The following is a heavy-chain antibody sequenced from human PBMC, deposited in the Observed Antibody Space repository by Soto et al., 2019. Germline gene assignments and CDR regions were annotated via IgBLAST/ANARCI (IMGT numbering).Heavy chain of an antibody. D-gene: IGHD2-15*01. J-gene: IGHJ6*02. Sequence: PSETLSLPCTVSGGSISSGGYYWSWIRQPPGKGLEWIGYIYYSGSTYYNPSLKSRVTISVDTSKNQFSLKLSSVTAAATAVYYCARDRGGCSGGSCYSPLYYYGMDVWGQGTTVTVSS. CDR2: IYYSGST. CDR1: GGSISSGGYY. V-gene: IGHV4-30-4*01. CDR3: ARDRGGCSGGSCYSPLYYYGMDV.